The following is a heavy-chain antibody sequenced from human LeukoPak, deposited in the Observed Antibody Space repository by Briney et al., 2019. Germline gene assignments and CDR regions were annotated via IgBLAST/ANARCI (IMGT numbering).Heavy chain of an antibody. Sequence: ASVKVSCKASGYTLAGYYMHWVRQAPGQGLEWMGWINPNSGGTNYAQKFQGRVTMTRDTSISTAYMELSRLRSDDTAVYYCARGYCSSTSCRSSNHDYWGQGTLVTVSS. J-gene: IGHJ4*02. V-gene: IGHV1-2*02. D-gene: IGHD2-2*01. CDR3: ARGYCSSTSCRSSNHDY. CDR1: GYTLAGYY. CDR2: INPNSGGT.